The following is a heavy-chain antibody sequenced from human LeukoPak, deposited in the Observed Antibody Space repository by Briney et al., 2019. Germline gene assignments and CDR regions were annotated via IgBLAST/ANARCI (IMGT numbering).Heavy chain of an antibody. CDR1: GYTFTSYG. CDR2: ISANDGNT. CDR3: ARRERSYYGY. V-gene: IGHV1-18*01. J-gene: IGHJ4*02. D-gene: IGHD5-24*01. Sequence: ASVKVSCKASGYTFTSYGISWVRQAPGQGLEWMGWISANDGNTDYPQKLQGRVTMTTDTSTSTAYMELRSLRSEDTAVYYCARRERSYYGYWGQGTLVTVSS.